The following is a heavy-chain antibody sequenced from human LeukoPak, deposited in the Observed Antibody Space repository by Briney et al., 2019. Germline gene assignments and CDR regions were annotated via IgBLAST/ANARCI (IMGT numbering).Heavy chain of an antibody. D-gene: IGHD6-19*01. V-gene: IGHV4-59*01. J-gene: IGHJ4*02. CDR1: GGSISSYY. CDR2: IYYSGST. CDR3: ARAAGIAVAFDY. Sequence: PSETLSLTCTVSGGSISSYYWSWIRQPPGKGLEWIGYIYYSGSTDYNPSLKSRVTISVDTSKNQFPLKLSSVTAADTAVYYCARAAGIAVAFDYWGQGTLVTVSS.